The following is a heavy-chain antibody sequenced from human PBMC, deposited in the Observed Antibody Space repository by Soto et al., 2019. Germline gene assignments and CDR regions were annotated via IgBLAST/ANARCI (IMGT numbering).Heavy chain of an antibody. CDR3: ASYYGGNSAFDY. V-gene: IGHV1-18*01. CDR2: ISPYSGNT. CDR1: GYTFTSYG. J-gene: IGHJ4*02. Sequence: ASVKVSCKASGYTFTSYGISWVRQAPGQGLEWMGIISPYSGNTGYAQKFQGRVTMTRDTSTSTVYMELSSLRSEDTAVYYCASYYGGNSAFDYWGQGTLVTVSS. D-gene: IGHD2-21*02.